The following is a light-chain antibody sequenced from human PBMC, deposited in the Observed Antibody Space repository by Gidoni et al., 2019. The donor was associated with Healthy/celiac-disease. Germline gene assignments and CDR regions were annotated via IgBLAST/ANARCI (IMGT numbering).Light chain of an antibody. J-gene: IGKJ2*01. CDR2: AAS. CDR3: QQSYRTLYT. Sequence: DIQVTQSPSSLSASRGDRVTMTCRASQSISSYLNGYQQKPGKAPTLLIYAASSLQSGVPSRFSGSGSRTDFTLTISRLQPQDFATYYCQQSYRTLYTFGQGTKLEIK. CDR1: QSISSY. V-gene: IGKV1-39*01.